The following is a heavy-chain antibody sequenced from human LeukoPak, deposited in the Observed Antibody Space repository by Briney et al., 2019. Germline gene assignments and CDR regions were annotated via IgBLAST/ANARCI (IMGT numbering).Heavy chain of an antibody. CDR3: ARVKYNWNDIFENWFDP. CDR2: IMPSFGPT. V-gene: IGHV1-69*13. D-gene: IGHD1-1*01. Sequence: ASVKVSCKASGGTFNSYPINWVRQAPGLGLEWMGGIMPSFGPTNYAQKFQGRVTITADESTSTVYMDLSSLRSEDTAVYYCARVKYNWNDIFENWFDPWGQGTLVTVSS. CDR1: GGTFNSYP. J-gene: IGHJ5*02.